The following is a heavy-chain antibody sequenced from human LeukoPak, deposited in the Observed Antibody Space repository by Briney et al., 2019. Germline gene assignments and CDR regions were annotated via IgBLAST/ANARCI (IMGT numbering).Heavy chain of an antibody. D-gene: IGHD1-1*01. V-gene: IGHV3-64*01. Sequence: GGSLRLSCAASGFSFSSYWMSWVRQAPGKGLEYVSAISSNGGSTYYANSVKGRFTISRDNSKNTLYLQMGSLRAEDMAVYYCARESRLRFYYYMDVWGKGTTVTISS. CDR1: GFSFSSYW. J-gene: IGHJ6*03. CDR2: ISSNGGST. CDR3: ARESRLRFYYYMDV.